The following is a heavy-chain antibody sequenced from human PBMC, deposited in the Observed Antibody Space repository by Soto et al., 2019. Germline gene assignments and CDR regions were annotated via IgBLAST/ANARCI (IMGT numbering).Heavy chain of an antibody. CDR2: ISYDGSNK. J-gene: IGHJ6*02. CDR1: GFTFSSYA. Sequence: GGSLRLPCAASGFTFSSYAMHWVRQAPGKGLEWVAVISYDGSNKYYADSVKGRFTISRDNSKNTLYLQMNSLRAEDTAVYYCARGNGDLYYYYGMDVWGQGTTVTVSS. D-gene: IGHD7-27*01. V-gene: IGHV3-30-3*01. CDR3: ARGNGDLYYYYGMDV.